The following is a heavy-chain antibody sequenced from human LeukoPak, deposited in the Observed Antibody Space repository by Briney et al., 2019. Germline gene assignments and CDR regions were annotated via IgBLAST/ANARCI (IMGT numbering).Heavy chain of an antibody. Sequence: SETLPLTCTVSGGSISSGGYYWSWIRQPPGKGLEWIGEINHSGSTNYNPSLKSRVTISVDTSKNQFSLKLSSVTAADTAVYYCARWSYYYDSSGNKKYYFDYWGQGTLVTVSS. V-gene: IGHV4-39*07. CDR1: GGSISSGGYY. J-gene: IGHJ4*02. CDR2: INHSGST. D-gene: IGHD3-22*01. CDR3: ARWSYYYDSSGNKKYYFDY.